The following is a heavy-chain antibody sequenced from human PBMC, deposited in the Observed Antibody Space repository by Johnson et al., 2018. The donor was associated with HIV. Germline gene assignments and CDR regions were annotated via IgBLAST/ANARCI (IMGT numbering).Heavy chain of an antibody. V-gene: IGHV3-7*04. CDR1: GFSFSTYA. D-gene: IGHD5-18*01. Sequence: EVQLVESGGGVVQPGRSLRLSCAASGFSFSTYAMHWVRQAPGKGLEWVANIKQEGIEKYYVDSVKGRFTISRDNSKNTLYLQMNSLRAEDTAVYYCAKEQPARAFDIWGQGTMVTVSS. CDR2: IKQEGIEK. J-gene: IGHJ3*02. CDR3: AKEQPARAFDI.